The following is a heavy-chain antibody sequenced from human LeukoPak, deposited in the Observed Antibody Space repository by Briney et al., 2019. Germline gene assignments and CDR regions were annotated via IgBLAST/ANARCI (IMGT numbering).Heavy chain of an antibody. V-gene: IGHV3-7*01. J-gene: IGHJ3*02. CDR3: ARGLSGRSYDAFDI. CDR1: GFTFSSYW. D-gene: IGHD1-26*01. CDR2: IKQDGSEK. Sequence: GGSLSLSCAASGFTFSSYWMSWVRQAPGKGREWVANIKQDGSEKYYVDSVKGRFTISRDNAKNSLYLQMNSLRAEDTAVYYCARGLSGRSYDAFDIWGQGTMVTVSS.